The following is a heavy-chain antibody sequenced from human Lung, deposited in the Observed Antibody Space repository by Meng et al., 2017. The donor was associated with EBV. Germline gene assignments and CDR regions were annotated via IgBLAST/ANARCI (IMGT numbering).Heavy chain of an antibody. Sequence: VQLVGSGGALVQPVGSLRLSCATSGFSFSNYWMHWVRQAPGKGLVWVSRINEHGTITTYADSVEGRFTISRDNAKNTMYLQMNSLRDEDTAVYYCSRDLVGSDDSWGQGTLVTVSS. J-gene: IGHJ4*02. V-gene: IGHV3-74*01. CDR1: GFSFSNYW. CDR2: INEHGTIT. CDR3: SRDLVGSDDS.